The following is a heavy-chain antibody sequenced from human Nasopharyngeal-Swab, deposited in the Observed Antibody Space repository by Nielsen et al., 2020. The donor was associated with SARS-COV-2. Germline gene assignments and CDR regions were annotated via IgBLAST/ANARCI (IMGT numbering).Heavy chain of an antibody. CDR3: ARVGVSLYYYYYGMDV. D-gene: IGHD3-10*01. CDR2: ISSSGSTI. J-gene: IGHJ6*02. V-gene: IGHV3-48*03. Sequence: VRQMPGKGLEWVSYISSSGSTIYYADSVKGRFTISRDNAKNSLYLQMSSLRAEDTAVYYCARVGVSLYYYYYGMDVWGQGTTVTVSS.